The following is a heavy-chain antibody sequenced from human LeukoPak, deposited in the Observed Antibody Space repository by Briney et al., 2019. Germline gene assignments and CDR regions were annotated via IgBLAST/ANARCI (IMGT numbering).Heavy chain of an antibody. V-gene: IGHV3-74*01. CDR2: INSDGSTT. Sequence: GGSLRLSCAASGFTLSSYWMHWVRQAPGKGLVWVSRINSDGSTTSYADSVKGRFTISRDNAKNTLYLQMNSLRGEDTAVYYCARGGYSDSYMVGYWGRGTLVTVSS. D-gene: IGHD5-18*01. CDR3: ARGGYSDSYMVGY. CDR1: GFTLSSYW. J-gene: IGHJ4*02.